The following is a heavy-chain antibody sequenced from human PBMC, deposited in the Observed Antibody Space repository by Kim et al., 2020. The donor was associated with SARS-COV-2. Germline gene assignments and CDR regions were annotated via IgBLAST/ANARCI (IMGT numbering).Heavy chain of an antibody. J-gene: IGHJ4*02. V-gene: IGHV3-23*01. CDR2: IDGSDGKT. CDR3: AKGGRGWIWDH. Sequence: GGSLRLSCTTSGFTFTGYAMRWVRQAPGKGLEWVSSIDGSDGKTYYEDSVTGRFTISRDNSKNTLYLQMNSLRADDTAVYYCAKGGRGWIWDHWDQGT. D-gene: IGHD3-10*01. CDR1: GFTFTGYA.